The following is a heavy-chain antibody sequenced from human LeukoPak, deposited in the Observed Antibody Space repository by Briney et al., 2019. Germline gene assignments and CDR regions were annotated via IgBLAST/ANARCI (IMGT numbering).Heavy chain of an antibody. J-gene: IGHJ4*02. V-gene: IGHV3-53*04. Sequence: PGGSLRLSCAASGFIVSSNYMSWVRQAPGKGLEWVSVIYSGGSTYYADSVQDRFTISRRNSKNTPYLQMNSLRADDTAVYYCVRAYFYGSGSPEYFDYWGQGTLVTVSS. CDR2: IYSGGST. CDR1: GFIVSSNY. D-gene: IGHD3-10*01. CDR3: VRAYFYGSGSPEYFDY.